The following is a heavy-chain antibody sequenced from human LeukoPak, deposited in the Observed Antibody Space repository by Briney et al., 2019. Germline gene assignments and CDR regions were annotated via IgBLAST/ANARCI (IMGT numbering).Heavy chain of an antibody. J-gene: IGHJ4*02. CDR2: ISSQSTYI. CDR1: GLTFSSYS. CDR3: ARDPHLSGWSDY. D-gene: IGHD6-19*01. Sequence: GGSLRLSCAASGLTFSSYSVSWVRQAPGKGLEWVSSISSQSTYIYSADSLKGRFAISRDNAKNSLYLQMNSLRAEDTAVYYCARDPHLSGWSDYWGQGTLVTVSS. V-gene: IGHV3-21*01.